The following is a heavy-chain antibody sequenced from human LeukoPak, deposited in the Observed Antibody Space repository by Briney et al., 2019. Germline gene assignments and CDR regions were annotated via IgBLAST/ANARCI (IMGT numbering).Heavy chain of an antibody. CDR1: GFTFSRHG. CDR3: AKDQDYANSGIDY. J-gene: IGHJ4*02. D-gene: IGHD3-22*01. CDR2: IWFDSSNK. V-gene: IGHV3-33*06. Sequence: GGSLRLSCAGSGFTFSRHGMHWVRQAPGKGLEWVALIWFDSSNKYYVDSVKGRFTISRDNSKNTLYLQMNSLRAEDTAVYYCAKDQDYANSGIDYWGQGTLVTVAS.